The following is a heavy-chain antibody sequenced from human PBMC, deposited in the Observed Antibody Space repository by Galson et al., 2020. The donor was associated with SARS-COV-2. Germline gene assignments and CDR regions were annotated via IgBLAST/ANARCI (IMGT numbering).Heavy chain of an antibody. J-gene: IGHJ5*02. V-gene: IGHV1-18*04. Sequence: ASVKVSCKASGYTFRNYGIIWVRQAPGQGLEYMGWISVYTGDTNYAQRFQGRVTMTTDTSTGTAYMDLRSLRSDDTAVYYCARVGESGRSCLGGWNWFDPWGQGTLVTVSS. CDR1: GYTFRNYG. CDR2: ISVYTGDT. D-gene: IGHD2-15*01. CDR3: ARVGESGRSCLGGWNWFDP.